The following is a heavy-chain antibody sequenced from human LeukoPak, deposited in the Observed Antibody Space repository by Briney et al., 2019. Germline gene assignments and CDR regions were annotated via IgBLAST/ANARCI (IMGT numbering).Heavy chain of an antibody. D-gene: IGHD3-10*01. CDR1: GYTFTSYY. J-gene: IGHJ3*02. Sequence: GASVKVSCKASGYTFTSYYMHWVRQAPGQGLEWMGIINPSGGSTSYAQKFQGRVTMIRDTSTSTVYMELSSLRSEDTAVYYCARDLPYYYGSGSDAFDIWGQGTMVTVSS. V-gene: IGHV1-46*01. CDR2: INPSGGST. CDR3: ARDLPYYYGSGSDAFDI.